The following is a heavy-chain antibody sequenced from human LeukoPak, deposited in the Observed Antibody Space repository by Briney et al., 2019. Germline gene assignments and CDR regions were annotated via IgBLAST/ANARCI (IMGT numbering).Heavy chain of an antibody. CDR1: GFSFNGYW. V-gene: IGHV3-7*01. J-gene: IGHJ4*02. CDR2: INKDGSEK. CDR3: ARNGRRLVGATRLDY. Sequence: PGGSLRLSCVVSGFSFNGYWMSWVRQAPGKGLEWVANINKDGSEKYYVDSVKGRFTISRDNAKNSLYLQMNSLRAEDTAVYYCARNGRRLVGATRLDYWGQGTLVTVSS. D-gene: IGHD1-26*01.